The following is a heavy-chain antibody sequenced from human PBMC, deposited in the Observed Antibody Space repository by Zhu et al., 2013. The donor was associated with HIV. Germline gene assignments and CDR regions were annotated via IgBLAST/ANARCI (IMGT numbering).Heavy chain of an antibody. V-gene: IGHV1-18*01. CDR2: ISAYNGNT. Sequence: QVQLVQSGAEVKQPGASVKVSCKASGYTFTNYGISWVRQAPGQGLEWMGWISAYNGNTDYVQGLQGRVTMTTETSSRTAYMELRNLTSDDTAVYYCARRAYKGPGWDDYWGQGTLVTVSS. J-gene: IGHJ4*02. CDR1: GYTFTNYG. CDR3: ARRAYKGPGWDDY. D-gene: IGHD5-12*01.